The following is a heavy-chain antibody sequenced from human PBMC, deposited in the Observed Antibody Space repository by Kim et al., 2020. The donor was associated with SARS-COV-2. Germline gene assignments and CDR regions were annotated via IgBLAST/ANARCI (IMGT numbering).Heavy chain of an antibody. J-gene: IGHJ6*02. CDR2: ISGDGGST. CDR3: AKNGQVELWWGGLRSNHYYYYYSMDV. CDR1: GFTFDDYA. Sequence: GGSLRLSCAASGFTFDDYAMHWVRQAPGKGLEWVSLISGDGGSTYYADSVKGRFTISRDNSKNSLYLQMNSLRTEDTALYYCAKNGQVELWWGGLRSNHYYYYYSMDVWGQGTTVTVSS. V-gene: IGHV3-43*02. D-gene: IGHD5-18*01.